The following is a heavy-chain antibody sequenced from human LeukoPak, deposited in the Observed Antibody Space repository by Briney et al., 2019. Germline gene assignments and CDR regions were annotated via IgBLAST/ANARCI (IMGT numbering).Heavy chain of an antibody. V-gene: IGHV2-70*17. D-gene: IGHD2-15*01. CDR3: ARMTPDSPSYDY. CDR1: GFSLSTPEMW. CDR2: IDWDDDK. J-gene: IGHJ4*02. Sequence: SGPALVKPTQTFTLTCTFSGFSLSTPEMWVTSIRQPPGKALEWLARIDWDDDKFSSPSLRTRLTISKDTPKNQVVLRMTNMDPVDTGTYYCARMTPDSPSYDYWGQGALITVSS.